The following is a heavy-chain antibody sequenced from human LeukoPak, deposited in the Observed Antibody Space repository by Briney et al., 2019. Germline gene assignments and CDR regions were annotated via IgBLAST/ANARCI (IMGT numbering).Heavy chain of an antibody. J-gene: IGHJ4*02. CDR3: ARLGTAPFDY. V-gene: IGHV4-30-4*08. CDR1: SGSIGSGDYY. CDR2: ISYTGTT. D-gene: IGHD2-21*02. Sequence: PSQTLSLTCTVSSGSIGSGDYYWSWIRQPPGKGLEWIGYISYTGTTYYNPPLKSRVTISEDTSKNLFSLKLNSVTAADTALYYCARLGTAPFDYWGQGTLVTVSS.